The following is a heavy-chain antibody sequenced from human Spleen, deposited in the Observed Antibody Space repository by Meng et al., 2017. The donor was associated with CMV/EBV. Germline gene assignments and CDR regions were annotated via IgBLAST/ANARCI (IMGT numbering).Heavy chain of an antibody. J-gene: IGHJ4*02. CDR1: GGSFSGYY. Sequence: LSLTCAVYGGSFSGYYWSWIRQPPGKGLEWIGEINHSGSTNYNPSLKSRVTISVDTSKNQFSLKLSSVTAADTAVYYCARGRSRFDYWGQGTLVTVSS. D-gene: IGHD6-19*01. V-gene: IGHV4-34*01. CDR2: INHSGST. CDR3: ARGRSRFDY.